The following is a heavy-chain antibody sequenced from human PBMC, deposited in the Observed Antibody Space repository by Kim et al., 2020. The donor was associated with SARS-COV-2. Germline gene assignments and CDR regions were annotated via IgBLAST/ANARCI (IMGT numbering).Heavy chain of an antibody. CDR2: ST. J-gene: IGHJ4*02. D-gene: IGHD3-16*01. CDR3: AKALWTHFDY. V-gene: IGHV3-43*01. Sequence: STYYADSVKGRFTISRDNSKNSLYLQMNSLRTEDTALYYCAKALWTHFDYWGQGTLVTVSS.